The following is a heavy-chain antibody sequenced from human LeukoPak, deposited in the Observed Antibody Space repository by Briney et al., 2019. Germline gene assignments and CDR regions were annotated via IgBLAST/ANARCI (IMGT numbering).Heavy chain of an antibody. J-gene: IGHJ6*03. D-gene: IGHD4-23*01. Sequence: GASVTVSCTASGYTFTSYDINWVRQATGQGLEWMGWMNPNSGNTGYAQKFQGRVTITRNTSISTAYMELSSLRSEDTAVYYCARSRAGNPLYYYYYYMDVWGKGTTVTVSS. V-gene: IGHV1-8*03. CDR2: MNPNSGNT. CDR3: ARSRAGNPLYYYYYYMDV. CDR1: GYTFTSYD.